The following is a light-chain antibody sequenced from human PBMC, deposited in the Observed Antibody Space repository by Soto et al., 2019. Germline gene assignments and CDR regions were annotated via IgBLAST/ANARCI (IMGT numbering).Light chain of an antibody. CDR2: ASS. Sequence: DIQMTQSPSSLSVSVGDRVTITCRASQSISSFLHWYQQKPGKAPQLLISASSILQSGVPSRFSGSGSGTDFTLTMSSLQPEDFATYYCQQSYSTPYTFGQGTKLEIK. V-gene: IGKV1-39*01. CDR1: QSISSF. J-gene: IGKJ2*01. CDR3: QQSYSTPYT.